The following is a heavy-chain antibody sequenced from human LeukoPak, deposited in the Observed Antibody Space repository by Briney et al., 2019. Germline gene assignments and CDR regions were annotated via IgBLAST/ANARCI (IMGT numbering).Heavy chain of an antibody. CDR3: ARRVGRDRRQQALGY. Sequence: WASVKVSCKASGYTFTSYDINWVRQATGQGPEWMGWMNPNSGNTGYAQKFQGRVTMTRNTSISTAYMELSSLRSEDTAVYYCARRVGRDRRQQALGYWGQGTLVTVSS. J-gene: IGHJ4*02. CDR1: GYTFTSYD. V-gene: IGHV1-8*01. D-gene: IGHD1-26*01. CDR2: MNPNSGNT.